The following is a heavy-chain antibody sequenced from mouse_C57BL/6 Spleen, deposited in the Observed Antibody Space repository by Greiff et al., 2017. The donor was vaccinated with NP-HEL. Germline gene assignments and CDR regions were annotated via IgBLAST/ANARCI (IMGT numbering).Heavy chain of an antibody. J-gene: IGHJ4*01. Sequence: EVQLQQSGPELVKPGASVKISCKASGYSFTGYYMNWVKQSPEKSLEWIGEINPSTGGTTYNQKFKAKAILHVDKSSSTAYRQLKSLTSEDSAVYYCAIPNYYDSAMDYWGQGTSVTVSS. V-gene: IGHV1-42*01. CDR1: GYSFTGYY. CDR3: AIPNYYDSAMDY. D-gene: IGHD1-1*01. CDR2: INPSTGGT.